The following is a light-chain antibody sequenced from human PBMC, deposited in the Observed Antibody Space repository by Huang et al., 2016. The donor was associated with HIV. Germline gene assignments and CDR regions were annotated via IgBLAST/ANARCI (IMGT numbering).Light chain of an antibody. V-gene: IGKV1-27*01. CDR2: GGS. J-gene: IGKJ1*01. CDR3: QNYNRAPRT. CDR1: EDITNS. Sequence: DVQMTQSPSSLSASVGDRVTITCRASEDITNSLAWYFQKPGKVPELLIYGGSSLQVGVSSRFSGSGSGTHFTLTISGLQPGDVGSYYCQNYNRAPRTFGQGTKVEVK.